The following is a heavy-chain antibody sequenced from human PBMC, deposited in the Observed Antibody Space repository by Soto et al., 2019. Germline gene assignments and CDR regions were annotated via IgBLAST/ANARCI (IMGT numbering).Heavy chain of an antibody. Sequence: GASVKVSCKASGYTFTSYGISWVRQAPGQGLEWMGWISAYNGNTNYAQKLQGRVTMTTDTSTSTAYMELRSLRSDDTAVYYCARDLHSGSYSDAFDIWGQGTMVTVSS. CDR2: ISAYNGNT. D-gene: IGHD1-26*01. J-gene: IGHJ3*02. V-gene: IGHV1-18*04. CDR3: ARDLHSGSYSDAFDI. CDR1: GYTFTSYG.